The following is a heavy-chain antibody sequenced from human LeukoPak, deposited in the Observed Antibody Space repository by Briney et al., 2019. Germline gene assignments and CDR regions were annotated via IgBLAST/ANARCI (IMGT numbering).Heavy chain of an antibody. CDR3: ARPLIPYYYYYYMDV. D-gene: IGHD2-2*02. CDR2: FYYNGNT. Sequence: SETLSLTCSVSGGSVSSSSYYWGWIRQPPGKGLEWIGSFYYNGNTYYNPSLKSRVTISVDTSKNQFSPNLSSVTAADTAVYYCARPLIPYYYYYYMDVWGKGTTVTVSS. J-gene: IGHJ6*03. V-gene: IGHV4-39*01. CDR1: GGSVSSSSYY.